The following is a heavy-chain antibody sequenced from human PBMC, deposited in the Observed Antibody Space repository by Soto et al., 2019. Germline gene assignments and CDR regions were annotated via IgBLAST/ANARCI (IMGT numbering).Heavy chain of an antibody. J-gene: IGHJ4*02. CDR2: IYYSGST. D-gene: IGHD6-13*01. CDR3: ARLYSSSWYRFFDY. Sequence: SETLSLTCTVSGGSISSSSYYWGWIRQPPGKGLEWIGSIYYSGSTYYNPSLKSRVTISVDTSKNQFSLKLSCVTAADTAVYYCARLYSSSWYRFFDYWGQGTLVTVSS. V-gene: IGHV4-39*01. CDR1: GGSISSSSYY.